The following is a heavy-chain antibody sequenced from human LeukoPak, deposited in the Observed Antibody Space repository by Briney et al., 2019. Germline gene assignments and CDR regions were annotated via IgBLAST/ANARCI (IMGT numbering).Heavy chain of an antibody. V-gene: IGHV3-23*01. J-gene: IGHJ4*02. CDR3: AKLSTIFGVAPDY. D-gene: IGHD3-3*01. CDR2: ISGSGGST. Sequence: PGGSLRLSCEASGFTFSSYAMSWVRQAPGKGLEWVSAISGSGGSTYYADSVKGRFTISRDNSKNTLYLQMNSLRAEDTAVYYCAKLSTIFGVAPDYWGQGTLVTVSS. CDR1: GFTFSSYA.